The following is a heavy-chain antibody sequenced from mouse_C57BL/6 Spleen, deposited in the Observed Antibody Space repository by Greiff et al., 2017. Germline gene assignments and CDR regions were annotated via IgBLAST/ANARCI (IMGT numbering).Heavy chain of an antibody. V-gene: IGHV1-64*01. CDR2: IHPNSGST. D-gene: IGHD2-4*01. J-gene: IGHJ2*01. Sequence: QVQLQQPGAELVKPGASVKLSCKASGYTFTSYWMHWVKQRPGQGLEWIGMIHPNSGSTNYNEKFKSKAALTVDKSSSTAYMQLSSLTSDDSAVYYCARSSYYDYVFDYWGQGTTLTVSS. CDR3: ARSSYYDYVFDY. CDR1: GYTFTSYW.